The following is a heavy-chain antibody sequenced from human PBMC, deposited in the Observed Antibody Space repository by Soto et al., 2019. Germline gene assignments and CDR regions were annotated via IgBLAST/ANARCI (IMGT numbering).Heavy chain of an antibody. CDR1: RFNFNSYG. J-gene: IGHJ6*02. CDR3: AKDLTDYGEYGPLFYGLDV. V-gene: IGHV3-30*18. CDR2: ISHGGGNI. Sequence: QVQLVESGGGVVQPGRSLRLACAASRFNFNSYGMHWVRQAPGKGLEWVAGISHGGGNIYYQDSVKGRFTISRDNSKNTLYLQMNSLRAEDTAVYYCAKDLTDYGEYGPLFYGLDVWGQGTTVTVSS. D-gene: IGHD4-17*01.